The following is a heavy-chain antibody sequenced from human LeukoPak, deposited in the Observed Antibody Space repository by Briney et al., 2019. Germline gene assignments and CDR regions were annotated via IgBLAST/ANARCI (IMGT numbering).Heavy chain of an antibody. V-gene: IGHV4-59*08. Sequence: SETLSLTCTVSGGSISSYYWAWIRQPPGKGLEWIGYIYYSGSTKYNPSLKSRVTMSVDTSKTQFSLKLSSVTAADTAVYYCASSTVTTPYYYGMDVWGQGTTVTVSS. J-gene: IGHJ6*02. CDR1: GGSISSYY. CDR3: ASSTVTTPYYYGMDV. D-gene: IGHD4-17*01. CDR2: IYYSGST.